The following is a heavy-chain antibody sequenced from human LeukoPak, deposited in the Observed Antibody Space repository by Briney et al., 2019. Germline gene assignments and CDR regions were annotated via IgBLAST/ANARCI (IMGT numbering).Heavy chain of an antibody. J-gene: IGHJ4*02. V-gene: IGHV3-23*01. CDR2: ISGSGGST. CDR3: AKDRRYDSSGYYSSYFDY. Sequence: PGGSLRLSCAASGFTFSSYAMSWVRQAPGKGLEWVSAISGSGGSTYYADSVKGRFTISRDNSKNTLYLQMNSLRAEDTAVYYCAKDRRYDSSGYYSSYFDYWGQGTLVTVSS. D-gene: IGHD3-22*01. CDR1: GFTFSSYA.